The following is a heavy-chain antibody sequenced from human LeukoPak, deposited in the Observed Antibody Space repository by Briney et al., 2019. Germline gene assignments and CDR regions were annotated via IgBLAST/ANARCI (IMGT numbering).Heavy chain of an antibody. Sequence: AETLSLTCAFAGASSSSYWCSCSRQPPGKGQEWRGFIYYGGTTNYNPSLKSRVTISGDTSKNPFSLKLSSVTAADTAVYYCARAEQIGNYYGSGSDAFDIWGQGTMVTVYS. CDR1: GASSSSYW. D-gene: IGHD3-10*01. V-gene: IGHV4-59*13. CDR3: ARAEQIGNYYGSGSDAFDI. J-gene: IGHJ3*02. CDR2: IYYGGTT.